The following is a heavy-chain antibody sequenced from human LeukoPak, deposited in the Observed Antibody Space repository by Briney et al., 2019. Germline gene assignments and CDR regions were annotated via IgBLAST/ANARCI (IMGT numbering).Heavy chain of an antibody. CDR2: ISAGGDTT. V-gene: IGHV3-23*01. CDR3: AKDWGY. CDR1: GFTFSNYA. Sequence: GGSLRLSCAASGFTFSNYAMNWVRQAPGRGLECVSTISAGGDTTYYADSVKGRFTISRDNSKNTLYLQMNSLRTEDTAVYYCAKDWGYWGKGTLVTVSS. J-gene: IGHJ4*02. D-gene: IGHD7-27*01.